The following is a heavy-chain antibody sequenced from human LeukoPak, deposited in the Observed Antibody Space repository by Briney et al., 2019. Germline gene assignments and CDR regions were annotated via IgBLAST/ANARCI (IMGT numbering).Heavy chain of an antibody. CDR1: GGSVSDYY. Sequence: SETLSLTCTVSGGSVSDYYWSWIRQSPGKGLEWIGYIYYTGSSSYNPSLRSRVTISADTSKNQFSLKLSSVTAADTAVYYCASRKLGNDYWGQGTLVTVSS. D-gene: IGHD7-27*01. CDR2: IYYTGSS. V-gene: IGHV4-59*02. CDR3: ASRKLGNDY. J-gene: IGHJ4*01.